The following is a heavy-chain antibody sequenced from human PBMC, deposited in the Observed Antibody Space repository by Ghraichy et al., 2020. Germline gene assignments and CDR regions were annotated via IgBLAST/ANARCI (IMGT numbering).Heavy chain of an antibody. V-gene: IGHV3-23*01. CDR2: ISGSGDGT. Sequence: GGSLRLSCVASGFVISNYAMSWVRQAPGNGLEWVSAISGSGDGTYYADSVKGRFTVSRDNSKNTLYLQMNSLRAEDTAIYYCAKDSGTNSFVGSDYWGQGTLVTVSS. CDR3: AKDSGTNSFVGSDY. D-gene: IGHD2-2*01. J-gene: IGHJ4*02. CDR1: GFVISNYA.